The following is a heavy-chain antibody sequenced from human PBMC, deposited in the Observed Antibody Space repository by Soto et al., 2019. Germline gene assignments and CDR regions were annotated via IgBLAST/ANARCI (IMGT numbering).Heavy chain of an antibody. J-gene: IGHJ3*02. CDR2: ITGSTGNT. D-gene: IGHD3-10*01. CDR3: AKDLPYPYYGSGSGLVKAFDI. V-gene: IGHV3-23*01. Sequence: GGSLRLSCAASGFTFSSYAMSWVRQAPGKGLEWVSAITGSTGNTYYADSVKGRFTIYRDNSKNTLYLQMNSLRAEDTAVYYCAKDLPYPYYGSGSGLVKAFDIWGQGTMVTVSS. CDR1: GFTFSSYA.